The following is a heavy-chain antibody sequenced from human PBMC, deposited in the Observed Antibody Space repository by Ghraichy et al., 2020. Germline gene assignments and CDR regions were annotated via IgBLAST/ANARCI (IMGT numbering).Heavy chain of an antibody. J-gene: IGHJ4*02. CDR2: ISGSGGST. CDR3: AKFGGDCSGGSCYRFYFDY. CDR1: GFTFSSYA. D-gene: IGHD2-15*01. Sequence: GGSLRLSCAASGFTFSSYAMSWVRQAPGKGLEWVSAISGSGGSTYYADSVKGRFTISRDNSKNTLYLQMNSLRAEDTAVYYCAKFGGDCSGGSCYRFYFDYWGQGTLVTVSS. V-gene: IGHV3-23*01.